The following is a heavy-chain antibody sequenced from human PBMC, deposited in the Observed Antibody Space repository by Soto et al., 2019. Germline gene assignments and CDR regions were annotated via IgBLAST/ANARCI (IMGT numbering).Heavy chain of an antibody. J-gene: IGHJ5*02. CDR3: ARDLPYYDILTGYYEYWFDP. D-gene: IGHD3-9*01. CDR2: ISSSSSTI. CDR1: GFTFSSYS. Sequence: PGGSLRLSCAASGFTFSSYSMHWVRQAPGKGLEWVSYISSSSSTIYYADSVKGRFTISRDNAKNSLYLQMNSLRDEDTAVYYCARDLPYYDILTGYYEYWFDPWGQGTLVTVSS. V-gene: IGHV3-48*02.